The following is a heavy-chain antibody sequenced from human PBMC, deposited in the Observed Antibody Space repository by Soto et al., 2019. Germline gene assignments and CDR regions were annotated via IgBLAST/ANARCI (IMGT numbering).Heavy chain of an antibody. D-gene: IGHD6-19*01. Sequence: QVQVVQSGAEEKKPGASVKVSCTASGYTFTGYAMHWVRQAPGRRLEWMGWINAGNGNTKYSQKFQGRITITRDTSASTAYMELSSLRSEDTAVYYCARAVAVPADFDYWGQGTLVTVSS. CDR2: INAGNGNT. V-gene: IGHV1-3*05. J-gene: IGHJ4*02. CDR3: ARAVAVPADFDY. CDR1: GYTFTGYA.